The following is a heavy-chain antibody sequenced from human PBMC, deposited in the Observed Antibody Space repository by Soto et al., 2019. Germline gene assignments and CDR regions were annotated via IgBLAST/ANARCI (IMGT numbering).Heavy chain of an antibody. V-gene: IGHV3-33*01. J-gene: IGHJ4*02. CDR1: GFTFSCYG. D-gene: IGHD3-10*01. Sequence: QVQLVESGGGVVQPGRSLRLSCAASGFTFSCYGMHWVRQAPGKGLEWVAVIWYDGSNKYYADSVKGRFTISRDNSKNTLYLQMNSLRAEDTAVYYCAREDGSGSYYSYYFDYWGQGTLVTVSS. CDR3: AREDGSGSYYSYYFDY. CDR2: IWYDGSNK.